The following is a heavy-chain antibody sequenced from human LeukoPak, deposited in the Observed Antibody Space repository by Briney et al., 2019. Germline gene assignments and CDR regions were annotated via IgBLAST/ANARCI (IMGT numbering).Heavy chain of an antibody. V-gene: IGHV4-59*01. CDR1: GGSISSYY. Sequence: SETLSLTCTVSGGSISSYYWSWIRQPPGKGLEWIGYIYYSGSTNYNPSLKSRVTISVDTSKNQFSLKLSSVTAADTAVYYCARIPTPYCGGDCYWWYFDLWGRGTLVTVSS. D-gene: IGHD2-21*02. CDR2: IYYSGST. CDR3: ARIPTPYCGGDCYWWYFDL. J-gene: IGHJ2*01.